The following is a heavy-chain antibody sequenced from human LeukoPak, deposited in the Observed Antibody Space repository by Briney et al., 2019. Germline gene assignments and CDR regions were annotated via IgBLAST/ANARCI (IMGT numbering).Heavy chain of an antibody. V-gene: IGHV3-7*03. Sequence: GGSLRLSCAASGFIFSRYWMIWVRQAPGKGLEWVASIKQDGSEKYYVDSVKGRFTISRDNAKNSLYLQMNSLRAEDTALYYSARGISGPHYFDYWGQGTLVTASS. J-gene: IGHJ4*02. CDR3: ARGISGPHYFDY. CDR2: IKQDGSEK. CDR1: GFIFSRYW. D-gene: IGHD3-10*01.